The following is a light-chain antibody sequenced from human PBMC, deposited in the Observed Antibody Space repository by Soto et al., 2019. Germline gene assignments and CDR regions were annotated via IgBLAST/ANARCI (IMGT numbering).Light chain of an antibody. V-gene: IGKV3-15*01. J-gene: IGKJ4*01. CDR1: QRVSNN. CDR3: QQYNSWPLT. Sequence: EIVMTQSPATLSVSPGERATLSCRASQRVSNNLAWYQQKPGQAPRLLIYGASTRATDIPAKFSGSGSGTDFSLTISSLQSEDFALYYCQQYNSWPLTFGGGTKVDIK. CDR2: GAS.